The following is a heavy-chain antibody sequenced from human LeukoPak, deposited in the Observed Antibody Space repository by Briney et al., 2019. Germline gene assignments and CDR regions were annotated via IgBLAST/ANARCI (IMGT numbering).Heavy chain of an antibody. D-gene: IGHD6-13*01. CDR3: VRGRTSGSSWPFDY. V-gene: IGHV3-11*04. Sequence: GGSLRLSCAASGFTFNDYYMSWIRQAPGKGLEWISYIGSSGGSINYADSVRGRFTISRDNAKNSLSLQMNSLRAEDTAVYYCVRGRTSGSSWPFDYWGQGTLVTVSS. J-gene: IGHJ4*02. CDR2: IGSSGGSI. CDR1: GFTFNDYY.